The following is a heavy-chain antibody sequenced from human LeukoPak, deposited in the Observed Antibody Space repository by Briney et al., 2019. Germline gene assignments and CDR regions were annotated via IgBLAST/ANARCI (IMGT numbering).Heavy chain of an antibody. CDR1: GGSISSSSYY. D-gene: IGHD3-10*01. V-gene: IGHV4-39*01. J-gene: IGHJ5*02. Sequence: TTSETLSLTCTVTGGSISSSSYYWVWIRQPPGKGLEWIGSIYYSGSTYYNPSLKSRVTISVDTSKNQFSLNLSSVTAADTAIYYCARLRGSTRGGWFDPWGQGILVTVSS. CDR3: ARLRGSTRGGWFDP. CDR2: IYYSGST.